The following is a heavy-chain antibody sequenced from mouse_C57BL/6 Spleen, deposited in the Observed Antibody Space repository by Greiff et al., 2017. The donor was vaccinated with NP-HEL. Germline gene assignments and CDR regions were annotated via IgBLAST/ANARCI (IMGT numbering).Heavy chain of an antibody. CDR1: GFTFSSYG. D-gene: IGHD2-3*01. Sequence: EVKLMESGGDLVKPGGSLKLSCAASGFTFSSYGMSWVRQTPDKRLEWVATISSGGSYTYYPDSVKGRFTISRDNAKNNLYLQMSSLKSEDTAMYYCARQDGWDDYWGQGTSVTVSS. J-gene: IGHJ4*01. V-gene: IGHV5-6*01. CDR3: ARQDGWDDY. CDR2: ISSGGSYT.